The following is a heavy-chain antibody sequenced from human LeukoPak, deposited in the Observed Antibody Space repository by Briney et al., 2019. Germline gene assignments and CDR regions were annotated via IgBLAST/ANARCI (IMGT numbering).Heavy chain of an antibody. D-gene: IGHD3-22*01. J-gene: IGHJ4*02. V-gene: IGHV3-30*18. CDR3: AKDREFRYYDSSGNYYFDC. Sequence: GGSLRLSCAASGFTFSSHWMSWVRQAPGKGLEWVAIVSYDGSNKYYADSVKGRFTISRDNSKNTLYLQMNSLRAEDTAVYYCAKDREFRYYDSSGNYYFDCWGQGTLVTVSS. CDR1: GFTFSSHW. CDR2: VSYDGSNK.